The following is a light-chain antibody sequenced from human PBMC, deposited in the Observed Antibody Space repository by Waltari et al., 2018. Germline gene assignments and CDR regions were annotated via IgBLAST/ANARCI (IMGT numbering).Light chain of an antibody. J-gene: IGKJ4*01. CDR3: QQYDASSVT. Sequence: EIVLTQSPGTLSLSPGERATLSCRARQSISGSWLAWYQQKPGQAPRLLIYGASRRATAIPDRFSGSGSGTDFTLTISRLEPEDFAVYYCQQYDASSVTFGGGTKVEIK. CDR2: GAS. V-gene: IGKV3-20*01. CDR1: QSISGSW.